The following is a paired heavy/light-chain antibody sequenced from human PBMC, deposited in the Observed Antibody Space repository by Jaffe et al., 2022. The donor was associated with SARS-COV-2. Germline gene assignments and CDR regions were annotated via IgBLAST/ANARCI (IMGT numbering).Heavy chain of an antibody. CDR2: IDYSGST. CDR3: VGDNDNDASGIGSFDS. CDR1: GGPISSGGYY. V-gene: IGHV4-31*03. J-gene: IGHJ4*02. Sequence: QVQLQESGPGLVKPSQTLSLTCTVSGGPISSGGYYWNWIRQHPGKGLEWIAYIDYSGSTYFNPSLKSRVTISLDTFKNQLSLKLSSVTAADTAVYYCVGDNDNDASGIGSFDSWGQGTRVTVAS. D-gene: IGHD3-10*01.
Light chain of an antibody. CDR1: QSILYRSNNKNY. V-gene: IGKV4-1*01. CDR3: QQYYETPYT. CDR2: WAS. J-gene: IGKJ2*01. Sequence: DIVMTQSPDSLAVSLGERATINCKSSQSILYRSNNKNYLAWYQQKPGQPPKLLIYWASTRESGVPDRFSGSGSETDFTLTISSLQAEDVAVYYCQQYYETPYTFGQGTMLEIK.